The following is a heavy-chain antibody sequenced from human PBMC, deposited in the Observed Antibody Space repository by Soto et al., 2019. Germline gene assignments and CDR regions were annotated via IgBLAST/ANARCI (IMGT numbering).Heavy chain of an antibody. CDR1: GGTFSSYA. CDR2: IIPIFGTA. J-gene: IGHJ4*02. V-gene: IGHV1-69*13. Sequence: SVKVSCKASGGTFSSYAISWVRQAPGQGLEWMGGIIPIFGTANYAQKFQGRVTITADESTSTAYMELSSLRSEDTAVYYCARAILSGYCSGGSCYYFDYWGQGTLVTVSS. D-gene: IGHD2-15*01. CDR3: ARAILSGYCSGGSCYYFDY.